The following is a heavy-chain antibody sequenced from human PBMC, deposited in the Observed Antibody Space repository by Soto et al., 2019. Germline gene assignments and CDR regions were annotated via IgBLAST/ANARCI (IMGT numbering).Heavy chain of an antibody. CDR2: ISYDGSKK. CDR3: ARGYTSGYPSNWFDP. V-gene: IGHV3-30*03. J-gene: IGHJ5*02. D-gene: IGHD3-3*01. CDR1: GFTFSSYG. Sequence: GGSLILSCAASGFTFSSYGMHWVRQAPGKGLEWVAVISYDGSKKYYADSVKGRFTISRDNSKNTLYLQMDSLRDEDTAVYYCARGYTSGYPSNWFDPWGQGTLVTVTS.